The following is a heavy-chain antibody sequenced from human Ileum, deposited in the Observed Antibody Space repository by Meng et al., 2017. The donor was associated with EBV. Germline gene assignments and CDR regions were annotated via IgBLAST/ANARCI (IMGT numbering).Heavy chain of an antibody. CDR1: GGFFSGYY. D-gene: IGHD3-22*01. CDR3: AREARSSGYHPGIGP. Sequence: VELQRVGRGMLKPSETLSLTLVVYGGFFSGYYWSWIRQSTGKGLEWIGEINHSGSTNYNPSLKSRVTISVDTSKNQFSLKLTSVTAADTAVYYCAREARSSGYHPGIGPWGQGTLVTVSS. V-gene: IGHV4-34*02. CDR2: INHSGST. J-gene: IGHJ5*02.